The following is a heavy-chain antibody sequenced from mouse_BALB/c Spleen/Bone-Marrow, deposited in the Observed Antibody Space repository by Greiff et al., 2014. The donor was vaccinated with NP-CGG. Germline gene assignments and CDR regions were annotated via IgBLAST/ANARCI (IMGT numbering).Heavy chain of an antibody. CDR2: INPSNGRT. J-gene: IGHJ1*01. D-gene: IGHD2-3*01. CDR3: ARWLLQYFDV. CDR1: GYTFTRYW. V-gene: IGHV1S81*02. Sequence: QVKLQQSGAELVKPGASVKLSCKASGYTFTRYWMHWVKQRPGQGLEWIGEINPSNGRTNYNEKFKSKATLTVDKSSNTAYMQLSSLTSEDSAVYYCARWLLQYFDVWGAGTTVTVSS.